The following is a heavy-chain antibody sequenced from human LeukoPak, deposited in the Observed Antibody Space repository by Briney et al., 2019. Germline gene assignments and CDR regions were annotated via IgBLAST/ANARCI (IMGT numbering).Heavy chain of an antibody. V-gene: IGHV3-21*04. CDR2: ISSSSSYI. CDR1: GFTVSSNY. CDR3: AKDLTHRGSYYWYLDL. D-gene: IGHD1-26*01. Sequence: GGSLRLSCAASGFTVSSNYMSWVRQAPGKGLEWVSSISSSSSYIYYADSVKGRFTISRDNAKNSLYLQINSLRAEDTALYYCAKDLTHRGSYYWYLDLWGRGTLVTVSS. J-gene: IGHJ2*01.